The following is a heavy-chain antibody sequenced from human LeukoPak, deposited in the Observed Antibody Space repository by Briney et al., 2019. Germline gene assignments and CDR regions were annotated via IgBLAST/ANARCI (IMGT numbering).Heavy chain of an antibody. CDR3: ARDRPTFGGVIGLIRGFDY. CDR2: INPSGGST. V-gene: IGHV1-46*01. Sequence: GASVRVSCKASGYTFTSYYMHWVRQAPGQGLEWMGIINPSGGSTSYAQKFQGRVTMTRDTSTSTVYMELSSLRSEDTAVYYCARDRPTFGGVIGLIRGFDYWGQGTLVTVSS. CDR1: GYTFTSYY. J-gene: IGHJ4*02. D-gene: IGHD3-16*02.